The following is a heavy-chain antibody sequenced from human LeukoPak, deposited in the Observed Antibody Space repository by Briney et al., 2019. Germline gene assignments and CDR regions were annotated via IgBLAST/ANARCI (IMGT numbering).Heavy chain of an antibody. CDR3: ARATMITFGGVIVPYYFDY. CDR1: GGTFSSYA. CDR2: IXXXFGTA. Sequence: SVKVSCKASGGTFSSYAISWVRQAPGQGLEWXGXIXXXFGTANYAQKFQGRVTITADESTSAAYMELSCLRSEDTAVYYCARATMITFGGVIVPYYFDYWGQGTLVTVSS. D-gene: IGHD3-16*02. J-gene: IGHJ4*02. V-gene: IGHV1-69*01.